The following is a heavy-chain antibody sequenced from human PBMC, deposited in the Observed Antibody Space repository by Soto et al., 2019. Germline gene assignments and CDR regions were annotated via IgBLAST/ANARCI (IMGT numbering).Heavy chain of an antibody. CDR2: IYSGGSA. D-gene: IGHD5-18*01. CDR1: GFTVSSNY. J-gene: IGHJ4*02. Sequence: EVQLVESGGGLVQPGGSLRLSCAASGFTVSSNYMSWVRQAPGKGLVWVSVIYSGGSAYYADSVKGRFTISRDNSKNTLYLQMNSLRAEDMAVYNCARHGYSYGGGYFDYWGQGTLVTVSS. V-gene: IGHV3-66*04. CDR3: ARHGYSYGGGYFDY.